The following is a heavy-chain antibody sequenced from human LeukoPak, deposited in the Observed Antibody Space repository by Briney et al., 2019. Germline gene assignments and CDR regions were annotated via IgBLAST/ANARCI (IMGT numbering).Heavy chain of an antibody. J-gene: IGHJ6*02. CDR1: IGSISSSKW. CDR2: IYLYGTT. Sequence: PSETLSLTCSVSIGSISSSKWWSWVRQSPVKGLEWIEEIYLYGTTNYNRSFTSRVTMSVDRSRNQFSLKLTSVTAADTAVYYCARQKWEQQGRDYYFNGLDVWGPGTTVIVSS. D-gene: IGHD1/OR15-1a*01. CDR3: ARQKWEQQGRDYYFNGLDV. V-gene: IGHV4-4*02.